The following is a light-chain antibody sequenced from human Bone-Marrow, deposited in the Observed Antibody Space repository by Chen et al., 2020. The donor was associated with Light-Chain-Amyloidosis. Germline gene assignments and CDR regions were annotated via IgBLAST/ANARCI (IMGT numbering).Light chain of an antibody. V-gene: IGLV3-25*03. Sequence: YELTQPPSVSVSPGQTARITCSGDDLPTKYAYWYQQKPGQAPVLVIHRDTERPSGISARFSCSSSGTTATLTISGVPAEDEADYHCQSADSSGTYEVIFGGGTKLTVL. CDR3: QSADSSGTYEVI. CDR1: DLPTKY. CDR2: RDT. J-gene: IGLJ2*01.